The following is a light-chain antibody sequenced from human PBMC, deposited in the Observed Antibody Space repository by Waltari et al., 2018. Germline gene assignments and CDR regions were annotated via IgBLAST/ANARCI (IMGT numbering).Light chain of an antibody. J-gene: IGKJ5*01. V-gene: IGKV1-16*02. CDR1: QDISHY. Sequence: ILTCRASQDISHYLAWFQQKPGKAPKSLIYDASHLESGVPSKFSGSGYGTDFTLTISSLQPEDFASYYCQQYQAWPITFGQGTRLEMK. CDR3: QQYQAWPIT. CDR2: DAS.